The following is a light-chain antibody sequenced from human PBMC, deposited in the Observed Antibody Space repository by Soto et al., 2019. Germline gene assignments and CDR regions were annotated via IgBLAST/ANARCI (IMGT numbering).Light chain of an antibody. Sequence: QSALTQPASVSGSPGQSITIACTGTSSDVGGQNYVSWYQQHPGKAPKLMIYEVSNRPSGVSNRSSGSNSGNTASLTISGRQAEDEADYYRSSYTSSSTVVFGGGPQRTVL. CDR1: SSDVGGQNY. CDR2: EVS. V-gene: IGLV2-14*01. CDR3: SSYTSSSTVV. J-gene: IGLJ2*01.